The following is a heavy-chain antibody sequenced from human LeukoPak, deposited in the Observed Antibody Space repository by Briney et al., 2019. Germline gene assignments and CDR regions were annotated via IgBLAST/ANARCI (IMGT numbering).Heavy chain of an antibody. V-gene: IGHV1-3*01. Sequence: ASVKVSCKASGYTCTNYAIHWVRQAPGQSLEWMGWINAGNGNTKYSQKFQARVTITRDTSANTAYMELSSLGSEDTTIYYCARVISDCANFNCFKGYFDYWGQGTPVTVSS. CDR2: INAGNGNT. CDR3: ARVISDCANFNCFKGYFDY. J-gene: IGHJ4*01. D-gene: IGHD5/OR15-5a*01. CDR1: GYTCTNYA.